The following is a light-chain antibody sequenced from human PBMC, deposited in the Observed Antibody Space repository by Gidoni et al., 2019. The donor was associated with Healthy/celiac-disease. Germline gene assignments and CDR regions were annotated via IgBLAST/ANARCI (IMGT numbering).Light chain of an antibody. CDR3: QQSYSTLEIT. J-gene: IGKJ5*01. V-gene: IGKV1-39*01. CDR2: AAS. Sequence: DIQMTQSPSSLSASVGDRVTITCRASQSISSYLNWYQQKPGKAPKLLIYAASSLQSGVPSRFSGSGSGTDFTLTISSLQPADFATYYCQQSYSTLEITFGQGTRLEIK. CDR1: QSISSY.